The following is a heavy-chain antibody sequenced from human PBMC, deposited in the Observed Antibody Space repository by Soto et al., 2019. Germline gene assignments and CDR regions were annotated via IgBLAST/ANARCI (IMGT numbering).Heavy chain of an antibody. CDR2: IYYSGST. V-gene: IGHV4-31*03. J-gene: IGHJ4*02. CDR3: ARGTLYYYDSSGYYYRIPFDY. D-gene: IGHD3-22*01. Sequence: SETLSLTCTVSGGSISSGGYDWRWIRQHPGKGLEWIGYIYYSGSTYYNPSLKSRVTISVDTSKNQFSLKLSSVTAADTAVYYCARGTLYYYDSSGYYYRIPFDYWGQGTLVTVSS. CDR1: GGSISSGGYD.